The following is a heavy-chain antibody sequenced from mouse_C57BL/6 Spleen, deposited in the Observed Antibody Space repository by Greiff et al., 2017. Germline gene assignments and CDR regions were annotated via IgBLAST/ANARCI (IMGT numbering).Heavy chain of an antibody. D-gene: IGHD1-1*01. CDR3: ARHETSYYYGSSYFDY. J-gene: IGHJ2*01. CDR2: FYPGSGSI. Sequence: SGAELVKPGASVKLSCKASGYTFTEYTIHWVKQRSGQGLEWIGWFYPGSGSIKYNEKFKDKATLTADKSSSTVYMELSRLTSEDSAVYFCARHETSYYYGSSYFDYWGQGTTLTVSS. CDR1: GYTFTEYT. V-gene: IGHV1-62-2*01.